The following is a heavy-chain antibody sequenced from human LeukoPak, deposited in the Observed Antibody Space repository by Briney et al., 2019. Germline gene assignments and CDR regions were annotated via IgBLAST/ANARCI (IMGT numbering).Heavy chain of an antibody. J-gene: IGHJ6*03. CDR2: INHSGST. V-gene: IGHV4-34*01. CDR3: ARDSYATHYYYYYMDV. Sequence: KPSETLSLTCAVYGGSFSGYYWSWIRQPPGKGLEWIGEINHSGSTNYNPSLRSRVTISVDTSKNQFSLKLSSVTAADTAVYYCARDSYATHYYYYYMDVWGKGTTVTVSS. CDR1: GGSFSGYY. D-gene: IGHD2-2*01.